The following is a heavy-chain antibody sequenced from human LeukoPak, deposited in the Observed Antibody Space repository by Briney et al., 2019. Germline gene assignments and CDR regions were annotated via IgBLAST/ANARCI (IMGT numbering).Heavy chain of an antibody. D-gene: IGHD6-13*01. CDR2: IYYSGNT. CDR1: GDSISSYY. CDR3: ARSPGSSSPFDY. J-gene: IGHJ4*02. V-gene: IGHV4-59*01. Sequence: SETLSLTCTVSGDSISSYYWSWIRQPPGKGLEWIGYIYYSGNTNYNPSLKSRVTISVDTSKNQFSLNLSSVTAADTAVYYCARSPGSSSPFDYWGQGTLVTVSS.